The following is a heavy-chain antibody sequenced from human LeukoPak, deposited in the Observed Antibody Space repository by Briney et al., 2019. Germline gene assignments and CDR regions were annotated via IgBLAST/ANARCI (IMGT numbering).Heavy chain of an antibody. J-gene: IGHJ4*02. CDR2: IRGSGGST. D-gene: IGHD3-10*01. V-gene: IGHV3-23*01. Sequence: HPGGSLRLSCAASGFTFSSYAMSWVRQAPGKGLEWVSAIRGSGGSTYYADSVKGRFTISRDNSKNTLYLQMNSLRAEDTAVYYCALGVRGVTFDYWGQGTLVTVSS. CDR1: GFTFSSYA. CDR3: ALGVRGVTFDY.